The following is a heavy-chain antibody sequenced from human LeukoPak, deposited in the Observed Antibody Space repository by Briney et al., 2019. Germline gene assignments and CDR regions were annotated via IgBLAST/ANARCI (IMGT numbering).Heavy chain of an antibody. J-gene: IGHJ4*02. CDR1: GGSISSSSYY. Sequence: SETLSLTCTVSGGSISSSSYYWGWIRQPPGKGLEWIGSIYYSGSTYYNPSLKSRVTISVDTSKNQFSLNLNSVTAADTAVYFCARDEGSAYPFDYWGQGTLVTVSS. CDR3: ARDEGSAYPFDY. D-gene: IGHD3-22*01. CDR2: IYYSGST. V-gene: IGHV4-39*07.